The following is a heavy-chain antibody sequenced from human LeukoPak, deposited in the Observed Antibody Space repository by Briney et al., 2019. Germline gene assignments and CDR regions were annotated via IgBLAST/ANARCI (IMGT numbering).Heavy chain of an antibody. CDR3: AKAPLLPTYYDFWSGYFVDY. J-gene: IGHJ4*02. CDR2: ISGSGGST. Sequence: GGSLRLSCAASGFTFSSYSMSWVRQAPGKGLEWVSAISGSGGSTYYADSVKGRFTISRDNSKNTLYLQMNRLRAEDTSVYYCAKAPLLPTYYDFWSGYFVDYWGQGTLVTVSS. V-gene: IGHV3-23*01. CDR1: GFTFSSYS. D-gene: IGHD3-3*01.